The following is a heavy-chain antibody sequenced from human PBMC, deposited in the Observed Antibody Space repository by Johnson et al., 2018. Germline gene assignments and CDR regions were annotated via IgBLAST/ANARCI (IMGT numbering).Heavy chain of an antibody. CDR1: GFTFSNYA. Sequence: VQLVESGGGLVQPGGSLRLSCAASGFTFSNYAMSWVRQAPGKGLEWVSGISGSGGRTYYADSVKGRFTISRDNSKNTLYLQMNSLKAEDTAVYYCAKDSSGYYYRIAEYCQYWGPGTLVTVSS. CDR3: AKDSSGYYYRIAEYCQY. V-gene: IGHV3-23*04. J-gene: IGHJ1*01. CDR2: ISGSGGRT. D-gene: IGHD3-22*01.